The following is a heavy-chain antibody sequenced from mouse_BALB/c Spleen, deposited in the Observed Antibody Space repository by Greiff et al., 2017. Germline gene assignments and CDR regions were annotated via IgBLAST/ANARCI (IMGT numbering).Heavy chain of an antibody. CDR2: IWAGGST. CDR1: GFSLTSYG. CDR3: ARDEDGNYKAY. V-gene: IGHV2-9*02. J-gene: IGHJ3*01. Sequence: VKLQESGPGLVAPSQSLSITCTVSGFSLTSYGVHWVRQPPGKGLEWLGVIWAGGSTNYNSALMSRLSISKDNSKSQVFLKMNSLQTDDTAMYYCARDEDGNYKAYWGQGTLVTVSA. D-gene: IGHD2-1*01.